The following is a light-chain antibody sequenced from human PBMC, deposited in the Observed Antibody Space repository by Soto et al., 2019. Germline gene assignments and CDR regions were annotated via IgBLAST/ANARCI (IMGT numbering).Light chain of an antibody. CDR2: DAS. V-gene: IGKV3-20*01. Sequence: EIVLRQSPGTLSLSPGERATLSCRASQTVSSNYLAWCQQRPGQAPRLLIYDASTRATGIPPRFSGGGSGTDFTLTISSLDPEDFAVYYCQQYGGSRWTFGQGTKV. J-gene: IGKJ1*01. CDR1: QTVSSNY. CDR3: QQYGGSRWT.